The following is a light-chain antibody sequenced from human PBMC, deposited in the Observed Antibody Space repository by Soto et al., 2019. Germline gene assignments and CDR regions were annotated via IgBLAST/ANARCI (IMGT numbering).Light chain of an antibody. J-gene: IGKJ3*01. CDR3: QHYGRSPGLFT. CDR2: DTS. Sequence: EIVLTQSPGTLSLSPGERATLSCRASQSVTSNYLAWYQQKPGQAPRLLIYDTSSRATGIPDRFSGSGSGTDFTLTITRLEPEDFAVYYCQHYGRSPGLFTFGPGTKVDFK. CDR1: QSVTSNY. V-gene: IGKV3-20*01.